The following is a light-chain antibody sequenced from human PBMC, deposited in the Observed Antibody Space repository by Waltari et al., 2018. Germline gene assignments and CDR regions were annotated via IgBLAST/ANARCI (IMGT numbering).Light chain of an antibody. CDR3: MQTLQTPRT. Sequence: VLPQSPLSLPVTPGAPASIPCRSPQRLLHSNGYNYLDWYLQKPGQSPQLLISLGSNRASGVPDRFSGSGSGTDFTLKISRVEAEDVGVYYCMQTLQTPRTFGLGTKVETK. J-gene: IGKJ1*01. V-gene: IGKV2-28*01. CDR2: LGS. CDR1: QRLLHSNGYNY.